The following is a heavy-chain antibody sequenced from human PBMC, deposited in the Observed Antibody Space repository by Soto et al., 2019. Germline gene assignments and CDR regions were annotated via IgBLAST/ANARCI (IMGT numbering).Heavy chain of an antibody. CDR2: ISYDGSNK. D-gene: IGHD4-17*01. Sequence: PGGSLRRSCAASGFTFSSYAMHCVRQAPGKGLEWVAVISYDGSNKYYAYSVKGRFNISRDNSKNTLYLQMNSLRAEDTAVYYCARDSDDYGTSFDYWGQGTMVTVSS. CDR3: ARDSDDYGTSFDY. V-gene: IGHV3-30-3*01. CDR1: GFTFSSYA. J-gene: IGHJ4*02.